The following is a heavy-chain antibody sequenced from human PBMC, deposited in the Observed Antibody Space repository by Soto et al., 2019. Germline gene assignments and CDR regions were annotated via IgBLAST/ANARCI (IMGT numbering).Heavy chain of an antibody. CDR3: AREKIVFAPAAVRWFDP. D-gene: IGHD2-2*01. V-gene: IGHV3-48*02. J-gene: IGHJ5*02. Sequence: EVQLVESGGGLVQPGGSLRLSCAASGFSFNSYSMNWVRQAPGKGLEWVSYISSSSSTIYYADSVKGRFTVSRDNAKNSLYLQMNSLRDEDTAVYYCAREKIVFAPAAVRWFDPWGQGTLVTVSS. CDR2: ISSSSSTI. CDR1: GFSFNSYS.